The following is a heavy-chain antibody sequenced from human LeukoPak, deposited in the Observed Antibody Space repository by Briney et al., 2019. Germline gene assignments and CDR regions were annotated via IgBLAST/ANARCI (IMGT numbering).Heavy chain of an antibody. D-gene: IGHD3-22*01. Sequence: ASVTVSCKASGYTFTGYYMHWVRQAPGQGLEWMGWINPNSGGTNYAQKFQGRVTMTRDTSISTAYMELSRLRSDDTAVYYCARDPYDSSSYYYSYFDYWGQGTLVTVSS. CDR3: ARDPYDSSSYYYSYFDY. V-gene: IGHV1-2*02. CDR1: GYTFTGYY. CDR2: INPNSGGT. J-gene: IGHJ4*02.